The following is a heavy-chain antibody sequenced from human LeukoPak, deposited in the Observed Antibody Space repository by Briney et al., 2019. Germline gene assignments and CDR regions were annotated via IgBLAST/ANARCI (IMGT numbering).Heavy chain of an antibody. CDR3: AREGSSSSSWYSSY. CDR2: IKQDGSEK. CDR1: GFTSSIDW. J-gene: IGHJ4*02. Sequence: GGSLRLSCAASGFTSSIDWMSWVRQAPGKGLEWVAKIKQDGSEKYYVDSVKGRFTISRDNAKNSLYLQMNSLRAEDTAVYYCAREGSSSSSWYSSYWGQGALVTVSS. V-gene: IGHV3-7*04. D-gene: IGHD6-13*01.